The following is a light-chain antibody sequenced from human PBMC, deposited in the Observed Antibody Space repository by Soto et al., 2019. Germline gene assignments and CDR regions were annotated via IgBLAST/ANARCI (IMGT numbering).Light chain of an antibody. CDR1: KKGSSS. CDR2: DAS. CDR3: QQYNNWPPLT. J-gene: IGKJ4*01. V-gene: IGKV3-15*01. Sequence: EIVMTQSPATLSVSPGVRATLSSRASKKGSSSLAWYQQIPGQAPRLLIYDASTRATGIAARFGGSGSGTEFALTISSLQSEEFAVYYCQQYNNWPPLTFGGGTKVELK.